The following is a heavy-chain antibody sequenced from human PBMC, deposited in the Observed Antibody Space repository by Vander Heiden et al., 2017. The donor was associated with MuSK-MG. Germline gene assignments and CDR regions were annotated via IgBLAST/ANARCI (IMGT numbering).Heavy chain of an antibody. CDR3: AIPYCSSTSCYIYFDY. CDR1: GYSFTSYW. D-gene: IGHD2-2*02. CDR2: IYPGDSDT. V-gene: IGHV5-51*03. Sequence: EVQLVQSGAEVKTPGESLKISCKGSGYSFTSYWIGWVRQMPGKGLEWMGIIYPGDSDTRDSPSFQGQVTTSADKSIRTAYLQWSSLKASDTAMYYCAIPYCSSTSCYIYFDYWGQGTLVTVSS. J-gene: IGHJ4*02.